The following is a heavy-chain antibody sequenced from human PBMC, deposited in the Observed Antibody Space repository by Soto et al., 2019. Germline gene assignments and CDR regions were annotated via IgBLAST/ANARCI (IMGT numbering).Heavy chain of an antibody. V-gene: IGHV3-7*01. J-gene: IGHJ3*02. CDR1: GLTFSISW. CDR2: INPAGNVQ. CDR3: ATANTPSAVDM. Sequence: VQLVESGGGLVQPGASLRLSCTASGLTFSISWMTWVLQAPGEGLEWVSNINPAGNVQHYAGSVEARFTISRDNAKNALFLQMSGLRGEDTAGYDCATANTPSAVDMWGQGTMVTVSS.